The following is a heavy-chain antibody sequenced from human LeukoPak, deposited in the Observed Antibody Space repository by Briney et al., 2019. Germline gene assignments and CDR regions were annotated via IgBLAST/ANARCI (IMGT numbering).Heavy chain of an antibody. CDR2: IHYSGRT. D-gene: IGHD3-22*01. CDR3: ARGYFDSSGYSNTFDI. Sequence: SETLSLTCIVSGASISSSYWSWIRQPPGKRLDWIGYIHYSGRTNYNPSLESRVTISVDTSMNHFSPRLSSVTAADTAFYYCARGYFDSSGYSNTFDIWGQGTMVTVSS. CDR1: GASISSSY. J-gene: IGHJ3*02. V-gene: IGHV4-59*01.